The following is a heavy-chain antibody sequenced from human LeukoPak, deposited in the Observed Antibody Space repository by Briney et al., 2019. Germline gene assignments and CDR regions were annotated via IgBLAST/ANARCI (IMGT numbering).Heavy chain of an antibody. CDR1: GNTFTSYG. V-gene: IGHV1-18*01. D-gene: IGHD3-22*01. J-gene: IGHJ4*02. CDR2: ISGHNGNT. Sequence: ASVKASCKASGNTFTSYGISWVRQAPGQGLEWMGWISGHNGNTNYAQKLQGRVTMTTDTSTSTAYMELRSLRSDDTAVYYCARDGGYYYDSSGYYFEYWGQGTLVTVSS. CDR3: ARDGGYYYDSSGYYFEY.